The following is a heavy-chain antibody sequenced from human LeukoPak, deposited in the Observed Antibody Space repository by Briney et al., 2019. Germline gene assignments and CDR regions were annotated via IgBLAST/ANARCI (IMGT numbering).Heavy chain of an antibody. V-gene: IGHV3-64D*06. J-gene: IGHJ4*02. CDR3: VRRSGYDYDY. CDR2: INNNGGST. CDR1: GFTFSSYT. Sequence: PGGSLRLSCATSGFTFSSYTMNWVRQAPGKGLKYVSAINNNGGSTYYADSVKGRFTISRDNSKNMLFLQMSSLRAEDTAVYYCVRRSGYDYDYWGQGTLVTVSS. D-gene: IGHD5-12*01.